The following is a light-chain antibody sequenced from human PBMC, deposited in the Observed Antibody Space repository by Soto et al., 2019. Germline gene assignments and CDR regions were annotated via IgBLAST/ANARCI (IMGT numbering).Light chain of an antibody. CDR1: SSDVGGYNY. J-gene: IGLJ2*01. V-gene: IGLV2-14*01. Sequence: QSALTQPASGSGSPGQSITISCTGTSSDVGGYNYVSWYQQHPGKAPKLMIYDVSNRPSGVSNRFSGSKSGNTASLTISGLQAEDEADYYCSSYTSSSTPVVFGGGTKVTV. CDR3: SSYTSSSTPVV. CDR2: DVS.